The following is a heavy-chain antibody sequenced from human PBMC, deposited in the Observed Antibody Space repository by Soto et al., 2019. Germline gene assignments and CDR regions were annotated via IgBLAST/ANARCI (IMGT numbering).Heavy chain of an antibody. CDR3: GRAQTLGSRYSGVEV. D-gene: IGHD1-26*01. V-gene: IGHV5-51*01. Sequence: GESLKISCKASGYTFNTYWIDWVRQVPGKGLEWMGIIYPRDSDTTYSPSFQGQVTISVDKSISTAYLQWSSLRASDTAMYYCGRAQTLGSRYSGVEVWGQVTMVTVSS. CDR1: GYTFNTYW. CDR2: IYPRDSDT. J-gene: IGHJ6*02.